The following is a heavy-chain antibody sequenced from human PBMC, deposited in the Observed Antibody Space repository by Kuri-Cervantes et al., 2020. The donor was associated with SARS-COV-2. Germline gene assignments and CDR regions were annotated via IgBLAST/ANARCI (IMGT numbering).Heavy chain of an antibody. J-gene: IGHJ5*02. CDR2: ISSSSSYI. CDR3: ARNPRAYGGFDP. Sequence: GESLKISCAASGFTFSSYSMNWVRQAPGKGLEWVSSISSSSSYIYYADSVKGRFTISRDNAKNSLYLQMNSLRAEDTAVYYRARNPRAYGGFDPWGQGTLVTDSS. CDR1: GFTFSSYS. D-gene: IGHD3-10*01. V-gene: IGHV3-21*03.